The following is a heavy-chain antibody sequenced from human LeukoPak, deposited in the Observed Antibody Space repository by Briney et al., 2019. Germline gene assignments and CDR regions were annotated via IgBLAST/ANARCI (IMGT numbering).Heavy chain of an antibody. D-gene: IGHD4-11*01. J-gene: IGHJ6*03. Sequence: GASVKVSCKASGYTFTGYYMHWVRQAPGQGLEWMGWINPNSGGTNYAQKFQGRVTMTRDTSINTAYMELSRLISDDTAVYYCARGHSIEPYYYYYYMDVWGKGTTVTVSS. CDR1: GYTFTGYY. V-gene: IGHV1-2*02. CDR2: INPNSGGT. CDR3: ARGHSIEPYYYYYYMDV.